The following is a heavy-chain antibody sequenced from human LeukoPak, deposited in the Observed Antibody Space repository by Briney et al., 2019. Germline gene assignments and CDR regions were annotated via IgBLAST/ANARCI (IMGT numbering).Heavy chain of an antibody. CDR2: IIPIFGTA. D-gene: IGHD6-6*01. J-gene: IGHJ5*02. V-gene: IGHV1-69*05. CDR3: ARELGGTSIAARDNWFDP. Sequence: SVKVSCKASGGTFSSYAISWVRQAPGQGLEWMGGIIPIFGTANYEQKFQGRVTITTDESTSTAYMELSSLRSEDTAVYYCARELGGTSIAARDNWFDPWGQGTLVTVSS. CDR1: GGTFSSYA.